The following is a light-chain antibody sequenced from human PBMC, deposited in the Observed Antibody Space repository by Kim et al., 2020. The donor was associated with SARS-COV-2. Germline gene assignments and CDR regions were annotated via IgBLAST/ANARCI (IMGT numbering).Light chain of an antibody. V-gene: IGLV2-14*04. CDR1: SSDVGGYNY. Sequence: GQLITISCTGTSSDVGGYNYVSWYQQHPGKAPKLMVYDVSQRPSGVSNRFSGSKSGNTASLTISGLQAEDEADYYCSSYTSSSTWVFGGGTQLTVL. CDR3: SSYTSSSTWV. CDR2: DVS. J-gene: IGLJ3*02.